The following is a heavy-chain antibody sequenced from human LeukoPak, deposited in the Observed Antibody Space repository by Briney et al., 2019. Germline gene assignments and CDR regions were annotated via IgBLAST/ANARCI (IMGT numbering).Heavy chain of an antibody. CDR1: GYTFTGYY. D-gene: IGHD2-8*02. V-gene: IGHV1-2*04. J-gene: IGHJ5*02. CDR2: INPNSGGT. CDR3: AREGWGGVNWFDP. Sequence: ASVKVSCKASGYTFTGYYMHWVRQAPGQGLEWMGWINPNSGGTNYAQKFQGWVTMTRDTSISTAYMELSRLRSDDTAVYYCAREGWGGVNWFDPWGQGTLVTVSS.